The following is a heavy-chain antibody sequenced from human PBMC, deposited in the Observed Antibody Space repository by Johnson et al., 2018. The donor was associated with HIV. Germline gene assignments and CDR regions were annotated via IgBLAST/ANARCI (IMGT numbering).Heavy chain of an antibody. J-gene: IGHJ3*01. V-gene: IGHV3-11*01. D-gene: IGHD2-2*01. CDR1: VFTFSDYY. Sequence: QVQLVESGGGLIQLGGSLRLSCAASVFTFSDYYMSWIRQAPGKGLEWVSYISSSGSTIYYADSVKGRFTISRDNSKNSLYLQMNSLRPEDTGLYYCARERIGYSSSGDAFDLWGQGTMVTVSS. CDR2: ISSSGSTI. CDR3: ARERIGYSSSGDAFDL.